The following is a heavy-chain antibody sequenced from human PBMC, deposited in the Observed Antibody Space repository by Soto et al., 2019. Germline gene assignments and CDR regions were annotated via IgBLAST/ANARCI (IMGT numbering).Heavy chain of an antibody. CDR3: ARGGTSGWLKGAYDV. CDR2: IIPMFGIP. J-gene: IGHJ3*01. CDR1: GGTLNKHA. V-gene: IGHV1-69*01. D-gene: IGHD6-13*01. Sequence: QVQLVQSGAEVKKPGYSVKVSCKASGGTLNKHAITWVQRAPGQGHEWLGGIIPMFGIPNYPQKFQGRVTITADDSTNTSHMELHSLTSDDTAVYYCARGGTSGWLKGAYDVWGQGTMVTVSS.